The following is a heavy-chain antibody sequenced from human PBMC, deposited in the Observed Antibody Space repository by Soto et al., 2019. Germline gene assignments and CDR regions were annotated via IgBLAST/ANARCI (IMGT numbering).Heavy chain of an antibody. CDR1: VGSVSSGSYQ. J-gene: IGHJ6*02. V-gene: IGHV4-61*01. CDR2: IHVSGST. Sequence: PSETLSLTCTVSVGSVSSGSYQWTWIRQPAGKGLEWIGYIHVSGSTNDNPSLKGPVTMSIDTSKNQFSLKLSSVTAADTAVYYCARDGHGMDVWGQGTKVTVSS. CDR3: ARDGHGMDV.